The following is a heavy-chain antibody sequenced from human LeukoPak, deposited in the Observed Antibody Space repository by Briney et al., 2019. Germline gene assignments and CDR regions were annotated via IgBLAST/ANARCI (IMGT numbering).Heavy chain of an antibody. CDR2: IYYSGST. Sequence: SETLSLTCAVYGGSFSGYYWSWIRQPPGKGLEWIGYIYYSGSTNYNPSLKSRVTISVDTSKNQFSLKLSSVTAADTAVYYCARAPPRAGAFDIWGQGTMVTVSS. V-gene: IGHV4-59*01. J-gene: IGHJ3*02. CDR1: GGSFSGYY. CDR3: ARAPPRAGAFDI.